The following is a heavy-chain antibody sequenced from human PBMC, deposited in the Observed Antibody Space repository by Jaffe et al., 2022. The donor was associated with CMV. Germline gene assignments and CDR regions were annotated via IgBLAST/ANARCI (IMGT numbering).Heavy chain of an antibody. J-gene: IGHJ4*02. Sequence: EVQLVESGGGLVQPGGSLRLSCAASGFTFSSYAMSWVRQAPGKGLEWVSAISGSGGSTYYADSVKGRFTISRDNSKNTLYLQMNSLRAEDTAVYYCAKDLSGYSSRGVYFDYWGQGTLVTVSS. D-gene: IGHD6-13*01. CDR2: ISGSGGST. CDR3: AKDLSGYSSRGVYFDY. V-gene: IGHV3-23*04. CDR1: GFTFSSYA.